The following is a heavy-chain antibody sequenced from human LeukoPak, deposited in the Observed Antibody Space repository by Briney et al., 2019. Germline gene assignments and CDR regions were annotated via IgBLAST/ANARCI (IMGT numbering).Heavy chain of an antibody. Sequence: SVKVSCKASGGTFSSYTISWVRQAPGQGLEWMGRIIPILGIANYAQKFQGRVTITADKSTSTAYMELSSLRSEDTAVYYCSRARNPYGDFDYWGQGTLVTVSS. J-gene: IGHJ4*02. CDR3: SRARNPYGDFDY. CDR1: GGTFSSYT. CDR2: IIPILGIA. V-gene: IGHV1-69*02. D-gene: IGHD4-17*01.